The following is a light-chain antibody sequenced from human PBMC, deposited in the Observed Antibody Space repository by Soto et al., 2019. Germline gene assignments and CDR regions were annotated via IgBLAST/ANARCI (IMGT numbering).Light chain of an antibody. Sequence: QSVLTQPPSVSGTPGQRVTISCSGSSSNIGSNTVNWYQQFPGTAPRLLIYSSYQRPSGVPDRFSGSQSCTSASLAISGLQSDDEADYYCAAWDDSLKAIFGGGTQLTVL. V-gene: IGLV1-44*01. J-gene: IGLJ7*01. CDR1: SSNIGSNT. CDR3: AAWDDSLKAI. CDR2: SSY.